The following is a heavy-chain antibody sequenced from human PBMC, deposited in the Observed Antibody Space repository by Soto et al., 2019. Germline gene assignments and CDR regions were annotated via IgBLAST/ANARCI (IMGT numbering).Heavy chain of an antibody. CDR2: MSISGSIR. V-gene: IGHV3-11*01. J-gene: IGHJ3*02. CDR3: ARVNGDYGSFSDI. D-gene: IGHD4-17*01. CDR1: GFTFSDYY. Sequence: QVQLVESGGGLVKPGGSLRLSCADSGFTFSDYYMSWIRQAPGKGLEWVSYMSISGSIRYYADSVKGRFTISRDNAKNSLILQINSLRAKDTALYYCARVNGDYGSFSDIWGQGTMVIVSS.